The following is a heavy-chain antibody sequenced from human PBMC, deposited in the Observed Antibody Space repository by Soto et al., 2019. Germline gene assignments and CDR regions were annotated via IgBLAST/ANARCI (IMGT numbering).Heavy chain of an antibody. CDR1: GFSLHTYA. D-gene: IGHD1-26*01. J-gene: IGHJ2*01. V-gene: IGHV3-30*01. CDR3: AREWDRGGGSYFWNVDR. Sequence: QVQLVESGGGGVQPGRSLRLSCAASGFSLHTYAMHWVRQAPGKGLEWLAVISYDGSAKYSADSVRGRFTISRDNSKNTLDVQMNSLVLKVTGVYYCAREWDRGGGSYFWNVDRWGRGTLVNVSS. CDR2: ISYDGSAK.